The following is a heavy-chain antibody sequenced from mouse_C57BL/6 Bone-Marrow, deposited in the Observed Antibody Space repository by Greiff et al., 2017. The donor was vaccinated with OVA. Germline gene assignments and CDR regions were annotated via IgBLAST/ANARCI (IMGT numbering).Heavy chain of an antibody. Sequence: QVQLQQPGAELVRPGPSVKLSCKASGYTFTSYWMHWVKQRPGQGLEWIGVIDPSDSYTNYNQKFKGKATLTVDTSSSTAYMQLSSLTSEDSAVYYCARKDGGYWGQGTTLTVSS. V-gene: IGHV1-59*01. CDR2: IDPSDSYT. CDR3: ARKDGGY. CDR1: GYTFTSYW. J-gene: IGHJ2*01.